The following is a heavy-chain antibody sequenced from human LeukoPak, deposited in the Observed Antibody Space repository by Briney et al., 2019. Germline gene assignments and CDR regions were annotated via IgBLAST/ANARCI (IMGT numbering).Heavy chain of an antibody. CDR2: IRPSDYDT. J-gene: IGHJ4*02. CDR1: GYSFSNHW. V-gene: IGHV5-51*01. D-gene: IGHD6-13*01. CDR3: ARGITAAAVTKFDY. Sequence: GESLQISCKASGYSFSNHWIGWVRQMPGKGLEWMGIIRPSDYDTRYSPSFQGQVTISADRSVSTAYLQWSRLKASDSAMYYCARGITAAAVTKFDYWGQGTLVTVSS.